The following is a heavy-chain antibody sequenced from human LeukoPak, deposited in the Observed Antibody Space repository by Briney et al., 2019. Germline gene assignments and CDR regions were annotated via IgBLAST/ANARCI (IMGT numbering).Heavy chain of an antibody. J-gene: IGHJ4*02. CDR3: ALPYYYDSSGQGSDY. D-gene: IGHD3-22*01. Sequence: GGSLRLSCAASGFTFSSYWMSWVRQAPGKGLEWVANIKQDGSGKYYVDSVKGRFTISRDNAKNSLYLQMNSLRAEDTAVYYCALPYYYDSSGQGSDYWAREPWSPSPQ. CDR1: GFTFSSYW. CDR2: IKQDGSGK. V-gene: IGHV3-7*03.